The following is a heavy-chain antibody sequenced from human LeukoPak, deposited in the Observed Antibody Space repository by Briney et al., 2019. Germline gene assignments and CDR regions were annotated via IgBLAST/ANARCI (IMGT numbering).Heavy chain of an antibody. Sequence: GGSLRLSCAASGFIFSSYWMHWVRHAPGKGLAWVSRINTDGSSTSYADSVKGRFTISRDNAKNTLYLQMNSLRAEDTAVYYCARDPPKLYDSSGYQQDYWGQGTLVTVSS. V-gene: IGHV3-74*01. CDR3: ARDPPKLYDSSGYQQDY. J-gene: IGHJ4*02. CDR1: GFIFSSYW. CDR2: INTDGSST. D-gene: IGHD3-22*01.